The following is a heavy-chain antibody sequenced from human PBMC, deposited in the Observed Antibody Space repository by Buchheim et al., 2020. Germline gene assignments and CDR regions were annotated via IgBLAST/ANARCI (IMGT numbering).Heavy chain of an antibody. Sequence: QVQLQESGPGLVTPSQTLSLTCTVSGGSISSGDYYWSWIHQPPGKGLEWIGYIYYSGRTYYTPSLKSRVTISGDTSKNQFSLKLTSVTAADTAVYYCVRDVYCSGARCYSYGMDVWGQGTT. CDR3: VRDVYCSGARCYSYGMDV. D-gene: IGHD2-15*01. CDR2: IYYSGRT. CDR1: GGSISSGDYY. V-gene: IGHV4-30-4*01. J-gene: IGHJ6*02.